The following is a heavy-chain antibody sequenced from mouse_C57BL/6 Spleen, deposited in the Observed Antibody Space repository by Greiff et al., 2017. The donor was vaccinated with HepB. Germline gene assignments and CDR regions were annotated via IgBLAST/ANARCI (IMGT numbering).Heavy chain of an antibody. J-gene: IGHJ3*01. CDR3: ARGAYDYDVGFAY. V-gene: IGHV3-6*01. D-gene: IGHD2-4*01. CDR1: GYSITSGYY. Sequence: EVKLLESGPGLVKPSQSLSLTCSVTGYSITSGYYWNWIRQFPGNKLEWMGYISYDGSNNYNPSLKNRISITRDTSKNQFFLKLNSVTTEDTATYYCARGAYDYDVGFAYWGQGTLVTVSA. CDR2: ISYDGSN.